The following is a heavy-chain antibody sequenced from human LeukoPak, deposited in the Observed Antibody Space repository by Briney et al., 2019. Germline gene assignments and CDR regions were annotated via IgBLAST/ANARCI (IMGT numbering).Heavy chain of an antibody. CDR3: ARDGLAAATLHWCFDL. CDR1: GFTFSSYG. J-gene: IGHJ2*01. Sequence: GGSLRLSCAASGFTFSSYGMSWVRQAPGKGLEWVSAISGSGGSTYYADSVEGRFTISRDNSKNTLYLQMNSLRAEDTAVYYCARDGLAAATLHWCFDLWGRGTLVTVSS. V-gene: IGHV3-23*01. D-gene: IGHD2-15*01. CDR2: ISGSGGST.